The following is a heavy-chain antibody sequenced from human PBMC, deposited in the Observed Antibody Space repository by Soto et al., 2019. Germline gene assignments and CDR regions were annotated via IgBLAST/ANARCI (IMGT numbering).Heavy chain of an antibody. CDR3: ARVGDKFYGLDF. CDR2: ISSGGKTT. V-gene: IGHV3-48*03. Sequence: PGGSLRLSXAASGYTFSNHEMNWIRQAPGKGLEWVAYISSGGKTTYYADSLKGRFTISRDNDRNSLSLEMNGLRDEDTAMYYCARVGDKFYGLDFWGQGTRVTVSS. CDR1: GYTFSNHE. D-gene: IGHD2-21*02. J-gene: IGHJ4*02.